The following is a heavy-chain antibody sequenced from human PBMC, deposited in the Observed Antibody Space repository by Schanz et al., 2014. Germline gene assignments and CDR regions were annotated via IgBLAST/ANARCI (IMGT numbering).Heavy chain of an antibody. CDR3: ARDGGRDGYNLAFDV. CDR2: MYSNSGST. J-gene: IGHJ3*01. D-gene: IGHD5-12*01. Sequence: QVQLGEGGGGVVQPGKSLRLSCAASGFAFSDYGMHWVRQAPGKGLEWISSMYSNSGSTPYADSVKGRFIISRDSSKNTLYLQMNSLRADDTAFYCCARDGGRDGYNLAFDVWGQGTLVTVS. V-gene: IGHV3-NL1*01. CDR1: GFAFSDYG.